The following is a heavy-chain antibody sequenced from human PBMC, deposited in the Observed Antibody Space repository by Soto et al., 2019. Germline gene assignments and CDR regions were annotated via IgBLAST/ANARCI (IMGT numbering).Heavy chain of an antibody. D-gene: IGHD4-17*01. CDR2: IIPIFGTA. Sequence: SVKVSCKASGGTFSSYAISWVLQAPGQGLEWMGGIIPIFGTANYAQKFQGRVTITADESTSTAYMELSSLSSEDTAVYYCARSVMTTVVSYYYYYGMDVWGQGTTVTVSS. J-gene: IGHJ6*02. V-gene: IGHV1-69*13. CDR1: GGTFSSYA. CDR3: ARSVMTTVVSYYYYYGMDV.